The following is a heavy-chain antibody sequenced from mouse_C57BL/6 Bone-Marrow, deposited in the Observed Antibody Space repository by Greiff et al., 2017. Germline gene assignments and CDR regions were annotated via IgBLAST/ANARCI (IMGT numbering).Heavy chain of an antibody. CDR2: INPNNGGT. CDR1: GYTFTDYN. Sequence: VVKPGASVKMSCKASGYTFTDYNMHWVKQSHGKSLEWIGYINPNNGGTSYNQKFKGKATLTVNKSSSTAYMELRSLTSEDSAVYYCARANWYYFDYWGQGTTLTVSS. V-gene: IGHV1-22*01. CDR3: ARANWYYFDY. J-gene: IGHJ2*01. D-gene: IGHD4-1*01.